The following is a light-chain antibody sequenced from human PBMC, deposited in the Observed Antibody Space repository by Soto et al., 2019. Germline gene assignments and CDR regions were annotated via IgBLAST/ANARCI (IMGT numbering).Light chain of an antibody. CDR3: GTWDSSPSAGV. Sequence: QSVLTQPPSVSAAPGQKVTISCSGSSSNIGNNYVSWYQQLPGTAPKLLIYENNKRPSGIPDRFSGSKSGTSATLGITGLQTGAEADYYCGTWDSSPSAGVFGGGTKLTVL. J-gene: IGLJ2*01. V-gene: IGLV1-51*02. CDR2: ENN. CDR1: SSNIGNNY.